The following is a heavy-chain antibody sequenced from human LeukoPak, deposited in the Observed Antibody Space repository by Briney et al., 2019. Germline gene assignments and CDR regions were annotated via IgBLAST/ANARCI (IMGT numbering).Heavy chain of an antibody. D-gene: IGHD2-15*01. CDR2: INPYSGGT. J-gene: IGHJ6*03. CDR3: ARAPNCSGGSCYTPYYYYYMDV. V-gene: IGHV1-2*02. CDR1: GYTFTGYY. Sequence: ASVKVSCKASGYTFTGYYMHWVRQAPGQGLEWMGWINPYSGGTNYAQKFQGRVTMTRDTSISTAYMELSRLRSDDTAVYYCARAPNCSGGSCYTPYYYYYMDVWGKGTTVTVSS.